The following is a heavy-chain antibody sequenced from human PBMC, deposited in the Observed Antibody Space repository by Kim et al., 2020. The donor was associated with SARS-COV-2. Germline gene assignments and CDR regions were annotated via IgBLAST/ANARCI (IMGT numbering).Heavy chain of an antibody. CDR3: ARVPPGIAAAGTFDY. Sequence: SETLSLTCAVYGGSFSGYYWSWIRQPPGKGLEWIGEINHSGSTNYNPSLKSRVTISVDTSKNQFSLKRSSVTAADTAVYYCARVPPGIAAAGTFDYWGQGTLVTVSS. V-gene: IGHV4-34*01. CDR2: INHSGST. D-gene: IGHD6-13*01. CDR1: GGSFSGYY. J-gene: IGHJ4*02.